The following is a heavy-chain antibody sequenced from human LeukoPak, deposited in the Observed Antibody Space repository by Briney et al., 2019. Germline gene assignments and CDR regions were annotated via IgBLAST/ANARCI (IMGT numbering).Heavy chain of an antibody. V-gene: IGHV4-39*01. J-gene: IGHJ4*02. CDR1: GGSISRGNYY. D-gene: IGHD5-18*01. Sequence: SETLSLTCTVSGGSISRGNYYWGWIRQPPGKGLEWIGTTHYSGNTYYNPSLKSRVTISLDTSKNHYSLKVSSETAADTAVYYCARQDEETAMAQYDFDSWGQGTLVTVSS. CDR2: THYSGNT. CDR3: ARQDEETAMAQYDFDS.